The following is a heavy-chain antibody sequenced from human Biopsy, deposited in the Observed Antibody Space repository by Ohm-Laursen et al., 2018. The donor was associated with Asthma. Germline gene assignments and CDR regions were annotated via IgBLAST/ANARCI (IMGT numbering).Heavy chain of an antibody. J-gene: IGHJ4*02. CDR1: GYSLTDLS. CDR2: IIPFYGTA. V-gene: IGHV1-69*15. CDR3: ASDFPKDYVRYNFQF. D-gene: IGHD4-17*01. Sequence: GSSVKVSCKISGYSLTDLSMHWVRQAPGQGLEWMGRIIPFYGTATYAQNFQGRLTLTADESTSTAYMELSSLSSDDTAVYYCASDFPKDYVRYNFQFWGQGTLVTVSS.